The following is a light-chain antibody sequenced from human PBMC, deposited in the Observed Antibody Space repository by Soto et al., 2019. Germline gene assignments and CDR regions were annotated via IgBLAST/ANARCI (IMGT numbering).Light chain of an antibody. Sequence: DIVLTQSPGTLSLSPGERATLSCRASQSINNRYSAWYQQKPSPAPRLLISAASSKATGIADRFSGSGSGTDLALTISSLDPEHVAVYYCQRFESSPVFTFGPGTKLDIK. CDR3: QRFESSPVFT. V-gene: IGKV3-20*01. CDR1: QSINNRY. J-gene: IGKJ3*01. CDR2: AAS.